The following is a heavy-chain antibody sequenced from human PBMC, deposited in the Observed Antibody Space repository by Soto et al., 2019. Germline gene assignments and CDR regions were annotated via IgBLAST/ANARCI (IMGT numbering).Heavy chain of an antibody. CDR1: GFTFGSYW. Sequence: EVQLVETGGGLVQPGGSLRLSCAASGFTFGSYWMHWVRKAPGKGLAGASRLNSDGSTTNYADSGKGRFTISRDNAKNTVYLKMNSLRVEDTAVYYCARGRSVTYALDYWGQGILVTVYS. J-gene: IGHJ4*02. D-gene: IGHD1-26*01. CDR2: LNSDGSTT. V-gene: IGHV3-74*01. CDR3: ARGRSVTYALDY.